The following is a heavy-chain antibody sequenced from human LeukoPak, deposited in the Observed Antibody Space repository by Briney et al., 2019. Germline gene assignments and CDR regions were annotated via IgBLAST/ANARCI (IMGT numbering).Heavy chain of an antibody. V-gene: IGHV4-61*01. CDR3: ARVLNGGWLYYFDY. J-gene: IGHJ4*02. CDR1: GGSVSSGSYY. CDR2: IHYSGST. D-gene: IGHD6-19*01. Sequence: SETLSLTCTVSGGSVSSGSYYCSWIRQPPGKGLEWIGYIHYSGSTNYNPSLKSRVTVSVNTSKNQFSLRLRSVTAADTAVYYCARVLNGGWLYYFDYWGQGTLVTVSS.